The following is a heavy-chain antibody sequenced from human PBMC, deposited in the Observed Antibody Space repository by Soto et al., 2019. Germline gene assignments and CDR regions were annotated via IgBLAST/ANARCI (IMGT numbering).Heavy chain of an antibody. J-gene: IGHJ4*02. Sequence: LSLTCIVSGESISSSSYYWGWIRQPPGKGLEWIGSIYYSGRTYYNPSSKSRVTISIDTSKNQFSLKLSSVTATDTAVYYCARQRTTVVTQAYFDHWGQGALVTVSS. D-gene: IGHD2-21*02. CDR1: GESISSSSYY. CDR3: ARQRTTVVTQAYFDH. CDR2: IYYSGRT. V-gene: IGHV4-39*01.